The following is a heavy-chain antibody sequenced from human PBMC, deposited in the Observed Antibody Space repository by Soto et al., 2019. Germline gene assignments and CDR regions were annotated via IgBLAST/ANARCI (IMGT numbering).Heavy chain of an antibody. V-gene: IGHV5-51*01. CDR3: ARHETPHYDNLTGVMYGMDV. CDR1: GYSFTSYW. D-gene: IGHD3-9*01. CDR2: IYPVDSDT. J-gene: IGHJ6*04. Sequence: PVESLKISCKGSGYSFTSYWIGLVRQMPGKGLELMGIIYPVDSDTRYSPSFQGQVTISADKSISTAYLQWSSLKASDIYMYYCARHETPHYDNLTGVMYGMDVWGEGTTVTAPQ.